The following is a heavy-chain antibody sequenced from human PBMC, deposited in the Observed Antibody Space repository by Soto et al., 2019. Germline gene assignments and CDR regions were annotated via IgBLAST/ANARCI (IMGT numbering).Heavy chain of an antibody. CDR2: ISAYNGNT. D-gene: IGHD6-13*01. CDR3: ARDSSSWYARRQAFDI. J-gene: IGHJ3*02. V-gene: IGHV1-18*01. Sequence: ASVKASCKASGYTFTTYGISWVRQAPGQGLEWMGWISAYNGNTNYAQKLQGRVTMTTDTSTSTAYMELRSLRSDDTAVYYCARDSSSWYARRQAFDIWGQGTMVTVSS. CDR1: GYTFTTYG.